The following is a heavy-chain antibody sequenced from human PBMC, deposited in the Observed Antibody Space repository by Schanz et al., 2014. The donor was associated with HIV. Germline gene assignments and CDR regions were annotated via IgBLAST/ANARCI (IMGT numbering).Heavy chain of an antibody. CDR2: IWYDGTNI. Sequence: QVQLVESGGGVVQPGRSLRLSCAASGFIFSSYAMTWVRQAPGKGLEWVAVIWYDGTNIDYADSVKGRFTVSRDNSKNMLYLQMNSLRAEDTAVYYCAREYYSRNWNWFDPWGQGTLVTVSS. J-gene: IGHJ5*02. D-gene: IGHD6-13*01. CDR3: AREYYSRNWNWFDP. CDR1: GFIFSSYA. V-gene: IGHV3-33*01.